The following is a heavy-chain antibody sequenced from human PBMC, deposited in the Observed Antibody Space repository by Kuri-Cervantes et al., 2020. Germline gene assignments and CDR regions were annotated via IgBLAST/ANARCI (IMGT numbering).Heavy chain of an antibody. D-gene: IGHD6-13*01. CDR3: ARHPATYSSSWSDAFDI. V-gene: IGHV5-51*01. J-gene: IGHJ3*02. CDR2: IYPGDSDT. Sequence: GESLKISCKGSGYNFASYWIGWVRQMPGKGLEWMGIIYPGDSDTRYSPSFQGQVTISADKSISTAYLQWSSLEASDTAMYYCARHPATYSSSWSDAFDIWGQGTMVTVSS. CDR1: GYNFASYW.